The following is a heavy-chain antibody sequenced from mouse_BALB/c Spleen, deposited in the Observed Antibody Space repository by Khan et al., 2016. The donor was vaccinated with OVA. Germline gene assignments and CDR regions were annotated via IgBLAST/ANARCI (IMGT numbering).Heavy chain of an antibody. CDR3: ARRGKDYGRGALFAY. J-gene: IGHJ3*01. Sequence: QVQLKESGPGLVQPSQSLSITCTVSGFSLNNYSVHWVRQSPGKGLEWLGVIWSAGSTDYNAAFISRLTISKDNSRSQVFFKMNSLQPNDPAIYYCARRGKDYGRGALFAYWGQGTLVTVSA. D-gene: IGHD2-4*01. V-gene: IGHV2-2*02. CDR1: GFSLNNYS. CDR2: IWSAGST.